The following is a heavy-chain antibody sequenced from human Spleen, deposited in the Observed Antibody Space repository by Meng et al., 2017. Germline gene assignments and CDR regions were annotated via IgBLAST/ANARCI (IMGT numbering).Heavy chain of an antibody. D-gene: IGHD6-19*01. CDR2: IGHSGFT. J-gene: IGHJ5*02. CDR3: VRSSGWVKTGFDP. Sequence: QPQLQESGPGLVKPSEARSLPCSVSGGSISTSGYYWGWIRQPPGKGLEWIGSIGHSGFTYYTPSLKSRVTVSIDTSRNQFSLWLTSVTAADTAVYYCVRSSGWVKTGFDPWGQGTLVTVSS. CDR1: GGSISTSGYY. V-gene: IGHV4-39*01.